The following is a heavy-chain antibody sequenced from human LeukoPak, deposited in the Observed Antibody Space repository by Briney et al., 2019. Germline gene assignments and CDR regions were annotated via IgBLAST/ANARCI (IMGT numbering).Heavy chain of an antibody. Sequence: GRSLRLSCAASGFTFSSYGMHWVRQAPGKGLEWVAVISYDGSNKYYADSVKGRSTISRDNSKNTLYLQMNSLRAEDTAVYYCAKGKRVVVVAATYFDYWGQGTLVTVSS. V-gene: IGHV3-30*18. CDR3: AKGKRVVVVAATYFDY. J-gene: IGHJ4*02. CDR2: ISYDGSNK. D-gene: IGHD2-15*01. CDR1: GFTFSSYG.